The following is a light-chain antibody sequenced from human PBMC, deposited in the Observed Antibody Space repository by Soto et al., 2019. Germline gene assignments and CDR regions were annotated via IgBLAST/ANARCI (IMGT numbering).Light chain of an antibody. V-gene: IGKV1-5*03. CDR2: KAS. J-gene: IGKJ1*01. Sequence: DIQMTQSPSTLSASVGDRVTITCRASQNIDNWLAWFQQKPGKAPKVLIYKASNLESGVPSRFSGSGSGTEFTLTISSLQSDDFATYYCQHYYGYSRTFGQGTKVDIK. CDR1: QNIDNW. CDR3: QHYYGYSRT.